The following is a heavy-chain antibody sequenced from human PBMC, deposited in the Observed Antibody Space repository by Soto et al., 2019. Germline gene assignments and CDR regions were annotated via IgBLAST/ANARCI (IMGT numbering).Heavy chain of an antibody. J-gene: IGHJ6*03. CDR3: AKTYYGDAHYYYYMDV. CDR2: ISGSGGST. D-gene: IGHD4-17*01. Sequence: GGSLRLSCAASGFTFSSYAMSWVRQAPGKGLEWVSAISGSGGSTYYADSVKGRFTISRDNSKNTLYLQMNSLRAEDTAVYYCAKTYYGDAHYYYYMDVRGKGTTVTVSS. V-gene: IGHV3-23*01. CDR1: GFTFSSYA.